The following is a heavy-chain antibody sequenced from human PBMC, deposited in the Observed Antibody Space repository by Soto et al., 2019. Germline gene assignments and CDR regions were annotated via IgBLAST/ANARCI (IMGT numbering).Heavy chain of an antibody. D-gene: IGHD2-21*02. Sequence: QVQLVQSGAEVKKPGSSVKVSCKASGGTFSSYAISWVRQAPGQGLEWMGGIIPIFGTANYAQKFQGRVTITEDESTSTAYMELSSLRSEDTAVYYCERDGGAYCGGDCFMTSRLEADWFDPWGQGTLVTVSS. CDR1: GGTFSSYA. CDR2: IIPIFGTA. V-gene: IGHV1-69*01. J-gene: IGHJ5*02. CDR3: ERDGGAYCGGDCFMTSRLEADWFDP.